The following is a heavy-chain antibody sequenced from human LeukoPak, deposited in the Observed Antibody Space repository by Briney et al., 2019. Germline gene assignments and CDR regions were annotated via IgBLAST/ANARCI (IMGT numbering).Heavy chain of an antibody. Sequence: ASVKVSCKASGYTFTSYGISWVRQAPGQGLEWMGWISAYNGNTNYAQKLQGRVTMTTDTSTSTAYMELRSLRSDDTAVYYCAREVQDYYDSSGSFDYWGQGTLVTVSS. J-gene: IGHJ4*02. V-gene: IGHV1-18*01. CDR3: AREVQDYYDSSGSFDY. CDR2: ISAYNGNT. D-gene: IGHD3-22*01. CDR1: GYTFTSYG.